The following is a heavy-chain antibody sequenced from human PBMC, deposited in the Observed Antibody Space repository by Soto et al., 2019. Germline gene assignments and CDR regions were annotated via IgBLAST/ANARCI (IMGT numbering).Heavy chain of an antibody. V-gene: IGHV4-34*01. D-gene: IGHD1-26*01. CDR3: ARGRRDRVGIDY. J-gene: IGHJ4*02. Sequence: QVQLQQWGAGLLKPSETLSLTCAVYGGSFSGYYWSWIRQPPGKGLEWIGEINHSGSTNYNPSLKRRVTIAVDTSKNQFSLKLSSVTAADTAVYYCARGRRDRVGIDYWGQGTLVTVS. CDR1: GGSFSGYY. CDR2: INHSGST.